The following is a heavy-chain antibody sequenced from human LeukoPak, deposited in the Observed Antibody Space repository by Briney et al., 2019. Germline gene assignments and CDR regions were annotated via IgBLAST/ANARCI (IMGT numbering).Heavy chain of an antibody. V-gene: IGHV1-69*05. D-gene: IGHD2-2*02. CDR3: ARGGSTSRYKGGYYYYYMDV. J-gene: IGHJ6*03. CDR2: IIPISGTA. Sequence: SVKVSCKASGGTFSSYAISWVRQAPGQGLEWMGGIIPISGTANYAQKFQGRVTITTDESTSTAYMELSSLRSEDTAVYYCARGGSTSRYKGGYYYYYMDVWGKGTTVTVSS. CDR1: GGTFSSYA.